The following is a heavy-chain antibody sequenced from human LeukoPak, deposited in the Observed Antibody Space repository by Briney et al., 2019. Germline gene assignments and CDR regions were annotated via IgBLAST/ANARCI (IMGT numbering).Heavy chain of an antibody. V-gene: IGHV4-31*03. Sequence: SETLSLTCTVSGGSISSGGYYWSWIRQHPGKGLEWIGYIYYSGSTYYNPSLKSRVTISVDTSKNQFSLKLSSVTAADTAVYYCARGRPTITMVRGVIITGRDAFDIWGQGTMVTVSS. J-gene: IGHJ3*02. CDR2: IYYSGST. CDR1: GGSISSGGYY. D-gene: IGHD3-10*01. CDR3: ARGRPTITMVRGVIITGRDAFDI.